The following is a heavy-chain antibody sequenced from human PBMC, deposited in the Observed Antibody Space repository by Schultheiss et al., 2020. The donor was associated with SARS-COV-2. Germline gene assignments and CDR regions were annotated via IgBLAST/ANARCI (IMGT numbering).Heavy chain of an antibody. CDR1: GFTFSSYW. CDR3: AKDGYYDSSGYPDAFDI. CDR2: ISSSSSYI. Sequence: GGSLRLSCAASGFTFSSYWMHWVRQAPGKGLVWVSSISSSSSYIYYADSVKGRFTISRDNAKNSLYLQMNSLRAEDTAVYYCAKDGYYDSSGYPDAFDIWGQGTMVTVSS. J-gene: IGHJ3*02. V-gene: IGHV3-21*01. D-gene: IGHD3-22*01.